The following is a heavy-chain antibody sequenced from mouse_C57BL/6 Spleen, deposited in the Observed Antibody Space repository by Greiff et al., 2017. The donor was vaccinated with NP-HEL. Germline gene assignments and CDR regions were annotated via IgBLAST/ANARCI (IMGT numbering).Heavy chain of an antibody. D-gene: IGHD2-4*01. CDR3: ARDDYYDYDGASWFAY. V-gene: IGHV3-1*01. J-gene: IGHJ3*01. Sequence: EVQVVESGPGMVKPSQSLSLTCTVTGYSITSGYDWHWIRHFPGNKLEWMGYISYSGSTNYNPSLKSRISITHDTSKNHFFLKLNSVTTEDTATYYCARDDYYDYDGASWFAYWGQGTLVTVSA. CDR1: GYSITSGYD. CDR2: ISYSGST.